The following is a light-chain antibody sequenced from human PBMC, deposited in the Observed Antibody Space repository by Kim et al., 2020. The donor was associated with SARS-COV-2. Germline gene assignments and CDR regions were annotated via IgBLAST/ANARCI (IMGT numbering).Light chain of an antibody. CDR1: HRVATS. CDR3: QQRSIWRT. Sequence: SLSPPHRPPPSCPPRHRVATSLPSHHQPPPHPPRLLISAASFRATGLPARFSGSASATYFPLTISSLEPEDLAFYYCQQRSIWRTFGQGTKVDIK. CDR2: AAS. J-gene: IGKJ1*01. V-gene: IGKV3-11*01.